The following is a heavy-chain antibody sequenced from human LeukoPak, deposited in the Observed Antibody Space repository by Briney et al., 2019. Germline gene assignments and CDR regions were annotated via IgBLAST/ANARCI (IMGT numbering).Heavy chain of an antibody. CDR3: ASYGLPGIAVAGTSPFDY. V-gene: IGHV4-4*07. D-gene: IGHD6-19*01. CDR2: IYTSGRA. CDR1: GGSISSYY. Sequence: SETLSLTCTVSGGSISSYYWSWIRQPAGKGLEWMGRIYTSGRANYNPSLKSRVTMSVDTSKNQFSLKLRSMTAADTAVYYCASYGLPGIAVAGTSPFDYWGQGTLVSVSS. J-gene: IGHJ4*02.